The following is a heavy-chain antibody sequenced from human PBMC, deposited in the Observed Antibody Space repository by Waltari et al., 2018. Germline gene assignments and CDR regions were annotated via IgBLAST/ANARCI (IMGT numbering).Heavy chain of an antibody. D-gene: IGHD4-17*01. Sequence: QVQLVESGGGVVQPGRSLRLSCAASGFTFSSYAMHWVRQAPGKGLEWVAVISYDGSNKYYADSVKCRFTISRDNSKNTLYLQMNSLRAEDTAVYYCARDFYGDYVPGPNWGQGTLVTVSS. J-gene: IGHJ4*02. CDR3: ARDFYGDYVPGPN. CDR1: GFTFSSYA. CDR2: ISYDGSNK. V-gene: IGHV3-30*04.